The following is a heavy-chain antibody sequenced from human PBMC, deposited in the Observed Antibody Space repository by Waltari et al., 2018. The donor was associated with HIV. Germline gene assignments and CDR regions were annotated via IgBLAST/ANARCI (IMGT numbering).Heavy chain of an antibody. Sequence: QVQLVESGGGVVQPGGSLRLSCEASGFTFPGYDIHWVRQPPGKGLEWVAFMRYDGTNKYYADSVKGRFTISRDNSKNSLYLQMNSLRAEDTALYYCAKEGATLTTSAYFYYYGMDVWGQGTTVTVSS. CDR1: GFTFPGYD. V-gene: IGHV3-30*02. J-gene: IGHJ6*02. CDR2: MRYDGTNK. D-gene: IGHD4-4*01. CDR3: AKEGATLTTSAYFYYYGMDV.